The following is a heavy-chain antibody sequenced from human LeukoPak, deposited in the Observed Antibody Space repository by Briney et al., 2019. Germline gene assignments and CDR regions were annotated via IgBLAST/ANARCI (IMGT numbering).Heavy chain of an antibody. Sequence: SETLSLTCTVSGGSISSYYWSWIRQPPGKGLEWIGYIHYSGSTNYKPSLKSRVTISLDTSKNQFSLRRSSVTAADTAVYYCARGGGGKWFGTSDYWAREPWSPSPQ. D-gene: IGHD3-10*01. CDR3: ARGGGGKWFGTSDY. V-gene: IGHV4-59*01. CDR2: IHYSGST. J-gene: IGHJ4*02. CDR1: GGSISSYY.